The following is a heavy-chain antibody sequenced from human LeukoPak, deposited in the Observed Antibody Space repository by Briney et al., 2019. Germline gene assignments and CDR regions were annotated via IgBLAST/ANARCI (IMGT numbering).Heavy chain of an antibody. J-gene: IGHJ5*02. D-gene: IGHD6-25*01. CDR3: ASSPAAAGPLDPSDWFDP. V-gene: IGHV3-48*03. Sequence: SGGSLRLSCAASGFTFSSYEMNWVRQAPGKGLEWVSYISSSGSTIYYADSVKGRFTISRDNAKNSLYLQMNSLRAEDTAVYYCASSPAAAGPLDPSDWFDPWGQGTLVTVSS. CDR2: ISSSGSTI. CDR1: GFTFSSYE.